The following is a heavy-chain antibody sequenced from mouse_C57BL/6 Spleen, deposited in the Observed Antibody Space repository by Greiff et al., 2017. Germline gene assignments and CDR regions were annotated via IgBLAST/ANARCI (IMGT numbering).Heavy chain of an antibody. J-gene: IGHJ2*01. CDR1: GYTFTSYW. CDR2: IYPGSGST. Sequence: QVQLQQPGAELVKPGASVSMTCKASGYTFTSYWITWVQQSPGQGLAWIGVIYPGSGSTNYNEKFTSKSILTVDTSSSTAYMQLSSLTSEDSAVYDCARWGRANWDYFDYWGQLTTLTVSA. D-gene: IGHD4-1*01. V-gene: IGHV1-55*01. CDR3: ARWGRANWDYFDY.